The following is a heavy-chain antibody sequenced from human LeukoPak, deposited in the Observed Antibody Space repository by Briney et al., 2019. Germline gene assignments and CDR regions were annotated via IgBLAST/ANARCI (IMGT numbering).Heavy chain of an antibody. D-gene: IGHD3-22*01. CDR1: GFTFSIYG. Sequence: GGSLRLSCAASGFTFSIYGMHWDRQAPGKGLEWVAFIRYDGSKKYYADSVKGRFTISRDNSKNTLYLQMNSLRAEDTAVYYCTKDLSSNYYDTLIYSWGQGTLVTVSS. CDR2: IRYDGSKK. V-gene: IGHV3-30*02. CDR3: TKDLSSNYYDTLIYS. J-gene: IGHJ4*02.